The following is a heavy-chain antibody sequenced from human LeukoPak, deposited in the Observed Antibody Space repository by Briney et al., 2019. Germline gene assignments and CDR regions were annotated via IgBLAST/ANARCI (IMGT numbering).Heavy chain of an antibody. J-gene: IGHJ4*02. D-gene: IGHD3-10*01. CDR3: AREYRGEYYFAY. V-gene: IGHV3-66*01. CDR2: IYSGGST. Sequence: WGSLRLSCAASGFTVSSNYMSWVRQAPGKGLEWVSVIYSGGSTYYADSVKGRFTISRDNSKNTLYLQMNSLRAEDTAVYYCAREYRGEYYFAYWGQGTLVTVSS. CDR1: GFTVSSNY.